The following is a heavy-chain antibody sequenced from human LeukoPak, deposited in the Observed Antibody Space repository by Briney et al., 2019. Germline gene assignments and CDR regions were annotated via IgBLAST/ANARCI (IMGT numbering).Heavy chain of an antibody. CDR1: GFTFSDYY. Sequence: GGSLRLSCAASGFTFSDYYMSWIRQAPGKGLERVSYISSSGSTIHYADSVKGRFTISRDNAKNSLYLQMNSLRAEDTAVYYCARVVAYYDTSGYYAPYFDYWGQGTLVTVSS. D-gene: IGHD3-22*01. J-gene: IGHJ4*02. CDR3: ARVVAYYDTSGYYAPYFDY. V-gene: IGHV3-11*01. CDR2: ISSSGSTI.